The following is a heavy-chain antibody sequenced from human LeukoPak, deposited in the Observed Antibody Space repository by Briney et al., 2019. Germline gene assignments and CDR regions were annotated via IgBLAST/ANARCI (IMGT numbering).Heavy chain of an antibody. Sequence: ASVKVSCKASGYTFTGYYMHWVRQATGQGLEWMGWMNPNSGNTGYAQKFQGRVTMTRNTSISTAYMELSSLRSEDTAVYYCAGGVYDFWSGYGTHNWFDPWGQGTLVTVSS. CDR1: GYTFTGYY. V-gene: IGHV1-8*02. D-gene: IGHD3-3*01. CDR3: AGGVYDFWSGYGTHNWFDP. J-gene: IGHJ5*02. CDR2: MNPNSGNT.